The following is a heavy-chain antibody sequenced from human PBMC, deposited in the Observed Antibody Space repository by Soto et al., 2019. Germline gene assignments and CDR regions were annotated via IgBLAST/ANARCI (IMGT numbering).Heavy chain of an antibody. D-gene: IGHD6-19*01. Sequence: GGSLRLSCAASGFTFSSYGMHWVRQAPGKGLEWVAVISYDGSNKYYADSVKGRFTISRDNSKNTLYLQMNSLRAEDTAVYYCAKDRLAVAGTNLLGYWGQGTLVTVSS. J-gene: IGHJ4*02. CDR1: GFTFSSYG. CDR2: ISYDGSNK. CDR3: AKDRLAVAGTNLLGY. V-gene: IGHV3-30*18.